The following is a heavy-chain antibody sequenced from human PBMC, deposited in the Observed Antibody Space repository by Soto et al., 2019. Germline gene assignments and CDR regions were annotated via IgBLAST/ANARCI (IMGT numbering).Heavy chain of an antibody. CDR3: AKAPVPALLPATLYYFDY. CDR2: ISGSGGST. V-gene: IGHV3-23*01. D-gene: IGHD2-2*01. CDR1: GFTFSSYA. J-gene: IGHJ4*02. Sequence: GGSLRLSCAASGFTFSSYAMSWVRQAPGKELEWVSAISGSGGSTYYADSVKGRFTISRDNSKNALYLQMNSLRAEDTAVYYCAKAPVPALLPATLYYFDYWGQGTLVTVSS.